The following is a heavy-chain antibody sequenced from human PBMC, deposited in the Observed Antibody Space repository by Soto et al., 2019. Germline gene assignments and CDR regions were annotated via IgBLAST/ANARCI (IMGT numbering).Heavy chain of an antibody. D-gene: IGHD2-15*01. V-gene: IGHV4-59*08. Sequence: QVQLQESGPGLVKPSETLSLTCTVSGGSISTYYWSWIRQPPGKGLEWIGYIYYSGTTNYNPSLQSRHTTSVHPSKKQYSLKLSSVTAADTAAYYCARLHGYCSGGSCSAYYYYYYMDVWGKGTTVTVSS. CDR3: ARLHGYCSGGSCSAYYYYYYMDV. CDR2: IYYSGTT. CDR1: GGSISTYY. J-gene: IGHJ6*03.